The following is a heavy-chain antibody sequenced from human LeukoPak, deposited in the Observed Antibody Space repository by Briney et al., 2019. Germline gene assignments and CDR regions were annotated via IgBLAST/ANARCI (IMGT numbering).Heavy chain of an antibody. CDR2: IYTSGST. CDR3: ASTSDSGGYYYDY. V-gene: IGHV4-4*07. D-gene: IGHD3-22*01. J-gene: IGHJ4*02. CDR1: SDSISTYH. Sequence: PSETLSLTCTVSSDSISTYHWSWIRQPAGKGLEWIGRIYTSGSTNYDPSLKSRVTMSVDTSKNQFSLKLSSVTAADTAVYYCASTSDSGGYYYDYWGQGTLVTVSS.